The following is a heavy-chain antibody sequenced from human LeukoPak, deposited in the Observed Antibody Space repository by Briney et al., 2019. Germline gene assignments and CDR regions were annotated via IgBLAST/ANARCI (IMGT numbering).Heavy chain of an antibody. CDR2: INHSGST. J-gene: IGHJ6*03. CDR1: GGSFSGYY. Sequence: SETLPLTCAVYGGSFSGYYWSWIRQPPGKGLEWIGEINHSGSTNYNPSLKSRVTISVDTSKNQFSLKLSSVTAADTAVYYCARIRGWPTGYYYMDVWGKGTTVTVSS. CDR3: ARIRGWPTGYYYMDV. V-gene: IGHV4-34*01. D-gene: IGHD6-19*01.